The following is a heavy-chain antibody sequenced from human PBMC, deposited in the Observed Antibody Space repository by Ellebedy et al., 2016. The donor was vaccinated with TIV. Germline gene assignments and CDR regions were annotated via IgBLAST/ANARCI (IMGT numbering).Heavy chain of an antibody. CDR3: ARGRGGGSDSSTPRYYFDY. D-gene: IGHD2-2*01. CDR1: GFTFSSYW. V-gene: IGHV3-23*01. Sequence: GESLKISCAASGFTFSSYWMHWVRQTPGKGLEWVSTISGSGGITYYADSVRGRFTISRDNSKKTLSLQMNSLSADDTAAYYCARGRGGGSDSSTPRYYFDYWGQGTLVTASS. CDR2: ISGSGGIT. J-gene: IGHJ4*02.